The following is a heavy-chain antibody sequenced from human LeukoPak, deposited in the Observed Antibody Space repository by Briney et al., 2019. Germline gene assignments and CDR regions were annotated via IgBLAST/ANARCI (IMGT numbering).Heavy chain of an antibody. CDR2: INHSGST. V-gene: IGHV4-34*01. D-gene: IGHD1-26*01. CDR3: ARMVGGSYYSGFDY. CDR1: GGSFSGYY. J-gene: IGHJ4*02. Sequence: PSETLSLTCAVYGGSFSGYYWSWIRQPPGKGLEWIGEINHSGSTNYNPSLKSRVTISVDTSKNQFSLKLSSVTAADTAVYYCARMVGGSYYSGFDYWGQGTLVTVSS.